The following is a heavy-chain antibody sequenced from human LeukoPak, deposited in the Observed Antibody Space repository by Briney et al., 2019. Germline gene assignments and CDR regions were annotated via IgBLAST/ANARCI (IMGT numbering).Heavy chain of an antibody. CDR1: GYTFTSYG. CDR3: ARVAGLRFLEWLLPPYWFDP. V-gene: IGHV1-18*01. J-gene: IGHJ5*02. CDR2: ISAYNGNT. D-gene: IGHD3-3*01. Sequence: ASVKVSCKASGYTFTSYGISWVRQAPGQGLEWMGWISAYNGNTNYAQKLQGRVTMTTDTSTSTAYMELRSLRSDDTAVYYCARVAGLRFLEWLLPPYWFDPWGQGTLVTVSS.